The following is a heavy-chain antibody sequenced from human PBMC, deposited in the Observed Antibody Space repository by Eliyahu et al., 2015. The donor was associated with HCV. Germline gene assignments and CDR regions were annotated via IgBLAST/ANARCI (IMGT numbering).Heavy chain of an antibody. CDR2: IDQGGSA. J-gene: IGHJ6*02. Sequence: QVHLQESGPGLVKPSETLSVICXVSXYAISXXFXXVWIRXSPGEGLEWIGAIDQGGSAYYNPSLRSRVTISLDTSKMQFSLKLSSVTAADTAVYHCARGRAQKTGYYGSESWDGMDVWGQGTTVTVSS. V-gene: IGHV4-38-2*02. CDR3: ARGRAQKTGYYGSESWDGMDV. D-gene: IGHD3-10*01. CDR1: XYAISXXFX.